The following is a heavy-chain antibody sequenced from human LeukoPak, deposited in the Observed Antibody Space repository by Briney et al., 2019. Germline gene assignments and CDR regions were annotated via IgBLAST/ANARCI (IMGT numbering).Heavy chain of an antibody. Sequence: GGSLRLSCAASGFTFSGDNMNWVRQAPGKGLEWVSFISNSGSLIKYADSVKGRFTISRDNAKNSLYLQMNSLRAEDTALYYCAKDIRSGSYYYYGMDVWGQGTTVTVSS. V-gene: IGHV3-21*04. CDR3: AKDIRSGSYYYYGMDV. D-gene: IGHD3-3*01. CDR1: GFTFSGDN. J-gene: IGHJ6*02. CDR2: ISNSGSLI.